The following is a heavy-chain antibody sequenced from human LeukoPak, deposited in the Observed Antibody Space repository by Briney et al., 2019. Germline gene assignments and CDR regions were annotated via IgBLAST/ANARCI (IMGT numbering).Heavy chain of an antibody. CDR2: ISSSSSYI. CDR1: GFTFSSYS. J-gene: IGHJ4*02. D-gene: IGHD1-26*01. Sequence: GGSLRLSCAASGFTFSSYSMNWVRQAPGKGLVWVSSISSSSSYIYYADSVKGRFTISRDNAKNSLYLQMNSLRAEDTAVYYCARDLLVGATYRWGQGTLVTVSS. V-gene: IGHV3-21*01. CDR3: ARDLLVGATYR.